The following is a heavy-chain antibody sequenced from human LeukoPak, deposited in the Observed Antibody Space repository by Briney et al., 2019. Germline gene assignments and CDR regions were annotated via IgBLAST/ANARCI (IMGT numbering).Heavy chain of an antibody. CDR1: GCSISSYD. J-gene: IGHJ2*01. D-gene: IGHD6-13*01. CDR2: IYTRGST. CDR3: ARLSSSWYQDWYFDL. Sequence: SETLSLTCTVSGCSISSYDWSWIRQPAGKGLEWIGRIYTRGSTNYNPALKSRVSMSVDTSKKQFSLKLSSVTAADTAVYYCARLSSSWYQDWYFDLWGRGTLVTVSS. V-gene: IGHV4-4*07.